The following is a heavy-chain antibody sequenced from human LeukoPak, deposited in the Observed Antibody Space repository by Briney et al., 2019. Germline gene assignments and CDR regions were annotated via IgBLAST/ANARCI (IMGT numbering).Heavy chain of an antibody. Sequence: GGSLRLSCAASGFTFSSYSMNWVRQAPGKGLEWVSSISSSSSYIYYADSVKGRFTISRDNAKNSLYLQKNSLRAEDTAVYYCARGYGDYRYLFDYWGQGTLVTVSS. J-gene: IGHJ4*02. V-gene: IGHV3-21*01. CDR1: GFTFSSYS. CDR2: ISSSSSYI. CDR3: ARGYGDYRYLFDY. D-gene: IGHD4-17*01.